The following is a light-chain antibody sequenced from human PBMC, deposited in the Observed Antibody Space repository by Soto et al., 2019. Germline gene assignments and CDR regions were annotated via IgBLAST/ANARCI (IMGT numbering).Light chain of an antibody. V-gene: IGKV2-28*01. CDR2: LGS. Sequence: DLVMTQSPLSLPVTPGEPASISCRSSQSLLHSNGYNYLDWYLQKPGQSPQLLIYLGSNRASGVPDRFSVSGSGTDFTLKISRVEAKDVEGYYCMRALQTRTFGQGTKVEIK. CDR3: MRALQTRT. J-gene: IGKJ1*01. CDR1: QSLLHSNGYNY.